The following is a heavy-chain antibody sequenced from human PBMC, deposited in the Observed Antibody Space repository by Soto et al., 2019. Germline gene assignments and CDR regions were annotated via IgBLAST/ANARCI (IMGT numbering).Heavy chain of an antibody. CDR1: GVTFSSYA. D-gene: IGHD2-8*01. CDR3: ARDCTNGVCNDY. Sequence: SVKVSCKASGVTFSSYAISWVRQAPGQGLEWMGGIIPIFGTANYAQKFQGRVTITADESTSTAYMELSSLGSEDTAVYYCARDCTNGVCNDYWGQGTLVTVSS. V-gene: IGHV1-69*13. J-gene: IGHJ4*02. CDR2: IIPIFGTA.